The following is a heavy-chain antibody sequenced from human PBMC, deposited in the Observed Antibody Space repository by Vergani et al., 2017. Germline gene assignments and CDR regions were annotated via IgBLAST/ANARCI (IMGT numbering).Heavy chain of an antibody. J-gene: IGHJ6*03. V-gene: IGHV3-30*03. CDR1: GFTFSSYG. Sequence: QVQLVESGGGVVQPGRSLRLSCAASGFTFSSYGMHWVRQAPGKGLEWVAVISYDGSNKYYADSVKGRFTISRDNSKNTLYLQMNSLRAEDTAVYYCARARVSSPNTMDVWGKGTTVTVSS. CDR3: ARARVSSPNTMDV. D-gene: IGHD6-6*01. CDR2: ISYDGSNK.